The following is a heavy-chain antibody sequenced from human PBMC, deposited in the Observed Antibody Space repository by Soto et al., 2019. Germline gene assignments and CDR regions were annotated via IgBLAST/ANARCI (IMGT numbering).Heavy chain of an antibody. CDR2: ISGYNGDT. Sequence: ASVKVSCKASGYTFTRYGISWVRQAPGQGLEWMGWISGYNGDTNYAREFQGRVSMTIDTSTTTAYMELRSLRSDDTAVYYCARDHTTFFYSSGSDYWGQGTLVTVSS. CDR1: GYTFTRYG. J-gene: IGHJ4*02. V-gene: IGHV1-18*01. D-gene: IGHD6-19*01. CDR3: ARDHTTFFYSSGSDY.